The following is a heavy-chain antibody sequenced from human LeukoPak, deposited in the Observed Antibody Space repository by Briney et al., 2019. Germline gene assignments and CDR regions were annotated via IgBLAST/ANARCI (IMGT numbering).Heavy chain of an antibody. Sequence: GGSLRLSCAASGFTFSSYSMNWVRQAPGKGLEWVSYISSSSSTIYYADSVKGRFTISRDNAKNSLYLQMNSLKTEDTAVYYCTTDKGPAEWFDPWGQGTLVTVSS. CDR2: ISSSSSTI. CDR3: TTDKGPAEWFDP. D-gene: IGHD2-2*01. CDR1: GFTFSSYS. J-gene: IGHJ5*02. V-gene: IGHV3-48*01.